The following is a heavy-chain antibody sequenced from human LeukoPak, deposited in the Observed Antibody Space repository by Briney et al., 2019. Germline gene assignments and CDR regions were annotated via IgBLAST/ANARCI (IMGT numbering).Heavy chain of an antibody. CDR3: ARKTSGYDSSLGY. J-gene: IGHJ4*02. V-gene: IGHV1-2*02. Sequence: ASVKVSCKASGYTFTGYYMHWVRQAPGQGLEWMGWINPNSGGTNYAQKFQGRVTMTRDTSISTAYMELSRLRSDDTAVYYCARKTSGYDSSLGYWGQGTLVTVSS. D-gene: IGHD5-12*01. CDR1: GYTFTGYY. CDR2: INPNSGGT.